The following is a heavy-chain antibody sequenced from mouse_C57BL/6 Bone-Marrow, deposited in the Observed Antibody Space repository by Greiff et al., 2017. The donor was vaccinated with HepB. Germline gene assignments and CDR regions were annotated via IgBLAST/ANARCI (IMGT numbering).Heavy chain of an antibody. CDR3: ASDGYYKFAY. Sequence: SGPVLVKPGASVKMSCKASGYTFTDYYMNWVKQSHGKSLEWIGVINPYNGGTSYNQKFKGKATLTVDKSSSTAYMELNSLTSEDSAVYYCASDGYYKFAYWGQGTLVTVSA. D-gene: IGHD2-3*01. J-gene: IGHJ3*01. CDR2: INPYNGGT. V-gene: IGHV1-19*01. CDR1: GYTFTDYY.